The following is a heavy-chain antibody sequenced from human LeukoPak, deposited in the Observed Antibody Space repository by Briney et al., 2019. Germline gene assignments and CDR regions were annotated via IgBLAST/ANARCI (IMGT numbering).Heavy chain of an antibody. Sequence: SETLSLTCAVYGGSFSGYYWSWIRQPPGKGLEWIGEINHSGSTNYNPSLKSRVTISVGTSKNQFSLKLSSVTAADTAVYYCARAEGIAASSPSGYWGQGTLVTVSS. CDR1: GGSFSGYY. J-gene: IGHJ4*02. CDR2: INHSGST. CDR3: ARAEGIAASSPSGY. V-gene: IGHV4-34*01. D-gene: IGHD6-13*01.